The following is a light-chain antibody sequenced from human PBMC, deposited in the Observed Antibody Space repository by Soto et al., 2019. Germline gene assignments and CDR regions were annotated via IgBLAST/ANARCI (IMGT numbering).Light chain of an antibody. CDR3: QQYGSSPLT. J-gene: IGKJ4*01. CDR2: GTS. CDR1: RIVSSSH. Sequence: EIVMTQSPGTLSLSPGERATLSYRASRIVSSSHLAWYQQKPGQAPRLLIYGTSTRATGIPDRFSGSGSGTDFTLTISRLEAEDFAVYYCQQYGSSPLTFGGGTKVDIK. V-gene: IGKV3-20*01.